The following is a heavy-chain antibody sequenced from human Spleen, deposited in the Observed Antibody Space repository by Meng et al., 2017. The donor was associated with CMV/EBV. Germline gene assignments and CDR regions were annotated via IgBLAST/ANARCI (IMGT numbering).Heavy chain of an antibody. Sequence: ESLKISCAASGFTFDRYWMSWVRQAPGKGLEWVANIKEDGSEKYHVDSVKGRFTISRDNAKNSLFLQMNSLRVEDMAVYYCARDRWAPGDVWGQGTTVTVSS. CDR3: ARDRWAPGDV. V-gene: IGHV3-7*01. CDR1: GFTFDRYW. CDR2: IKEDGSEK. J-gene: IGHJ6*02. D-gene: IGHD1-26*01.